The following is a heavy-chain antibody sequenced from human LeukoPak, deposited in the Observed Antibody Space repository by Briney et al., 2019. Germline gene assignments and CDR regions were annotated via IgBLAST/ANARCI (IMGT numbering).Heavy chain of an antibody. J-gene: IGHJ5*02. Sequence: GSSVKVSCKASGYSFTNYGITWIREAPGQEPEWLGWISGYNANAHYAQNVQGRVTLTTETSTNTAYMELRGLTSDDTAMYYCARVGRGCSSIRCYWEDWFDPWGQGTLVIVSS. CDR1: GYSFTNYG. V-gene: IGHV1-18*01. CDR2: ISGYNANA. CDR3: ARVGRGCSSIRCYWEDWFDP. D-gene: IGHD2-2*01.